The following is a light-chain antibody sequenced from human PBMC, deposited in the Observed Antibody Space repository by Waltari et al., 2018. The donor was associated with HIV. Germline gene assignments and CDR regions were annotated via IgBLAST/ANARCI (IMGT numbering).Light chain of an antibody. CDR1: SSNVVTNY. CDR3: ATWDDSLSSWL. J-gene: IGLJ3*02. CDR2: HNI. Sequence: QSVLPQPPSASGTPGQRVTIPCSGSSSNVVTNYVNWYKQLPGTAPELVIYHNIQRPLGVPDRFSGSKSGTSASLAISGLRSEDEADYYCATWDDSLSSWLFGGGTRLSVL. V-gene: IGLV1-47*01.